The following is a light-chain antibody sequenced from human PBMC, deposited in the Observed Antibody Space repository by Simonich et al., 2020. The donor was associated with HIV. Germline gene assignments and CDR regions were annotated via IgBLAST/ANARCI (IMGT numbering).Light chain of an antibody. Sequence: NFMLTQHHSVAESPGKTVTISCTRSSGSIASNYVQWYQPRPGSAPTTVIYEDNQSPSGVPDRFSVSIDTSSNSASLTISGLKTEDEADYYCQSYDSSNQIFGGGTKLTVL. CDR3: QSYDSSNQI. CDR1: SGSIASNY. J-gene: IGLJ2*01. V-gene: IGLV6-57*03. CDR2: EDN.